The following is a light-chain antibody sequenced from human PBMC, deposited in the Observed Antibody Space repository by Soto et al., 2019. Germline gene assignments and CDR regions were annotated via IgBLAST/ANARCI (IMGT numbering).Light chain of an antibody. V-gene: IGKV1-5*03. J-gene: IGKJ4*01. CDR1: QSISSW. CDR3: QQYNSYPLT. CDR2: KSC. Sequence: DIQMTQSPSTLSASVQDRGIITCRASQSISSWLAGYQQKPGKAPKLLIFKSCTLNGGVASRFSGTGSGTEFILTIGSLQPYDFASYYCQQYNSYPLTFGGGTKVEIK.